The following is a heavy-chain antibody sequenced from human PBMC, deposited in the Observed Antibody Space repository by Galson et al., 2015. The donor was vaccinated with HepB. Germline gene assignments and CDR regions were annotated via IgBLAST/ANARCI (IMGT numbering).Heavy chain of an antibody. CDR3: AGTYYYDSSGMGVVY. J-gene: IGHJ4*02. CDR1: GGSISSYY. Sequence: ETLSLTCTVSGGSISSYYWSWIRQPPGKGLEWIGYIYYSGSTNYNPSLKSRVTISVDTSKNQFSLKLSSVTAADTAVYYCAGTYYYDSSGMGVVYWGQGALVTVSS. CDR2: IYYSGST. D-gene: IGHD3-22*01. V-gene: IGHV4-59*01.